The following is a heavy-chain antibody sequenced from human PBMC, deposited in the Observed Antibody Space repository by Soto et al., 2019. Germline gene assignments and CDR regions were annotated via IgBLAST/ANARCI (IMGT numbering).Heavy chain of an antibody. CDR2: ISCCGGSA. J-gene: IGHJ4*02. CDR3: AKADGQQWLIPHLDN. CDR1: GFNFKQFA. Sequence: EVQLLESGGGVVQPGGSLRLACVASGFNFKQFAMAWVRQAAGEGLEWVSGISCCGGSASYADSVKGRFSIARDDSKNTVSRQLNSLRVEDTAQYYCAKADGQQWLIPHLDNWGQGTLVTVS. D-gene: IGHD6-19*01. V-gene: IGHV3-23*01.